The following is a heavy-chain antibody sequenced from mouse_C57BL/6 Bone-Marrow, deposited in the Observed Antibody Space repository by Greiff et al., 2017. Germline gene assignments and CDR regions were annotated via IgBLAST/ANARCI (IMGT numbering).Heavy chain of an antibody. Sequence: VQLKESGAELVRPGASVKLSCTASGFNIKDDYMHWVKQRPEQGLEWIGWIDPENGDTEYASKFQGKATITADTSSNTAYLQLSSLTSEDTAVYYCTLYYGSSSDYWGQGTTLTVSS. V-gene: IGHV14-4*01. CDR1: GFNIKDDY. D-gene: IGHD1-1*01. J-gene: IGHJ2*01. CDR2: IDPENGDT. CDR3: TLYYGSSSDY.